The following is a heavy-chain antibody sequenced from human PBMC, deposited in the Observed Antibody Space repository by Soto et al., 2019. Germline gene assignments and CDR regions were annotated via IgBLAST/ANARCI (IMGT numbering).Heavy chain of an antibody. CDR3: ARTNWNANWFDP. Sequence: TSETLSLTCTVSGGSVSSYYWNWIRQPPGKGLEWIGYVYYSGSATYNPSLKSRVTISVDTAKDQFSLKLRSVTAADTAVYYCARTNWNANWFDPWGQGTLVTAPQ. J-gene: IGHJ5*02. V-gene: IGHV4-59*02. D-gene: IGHD1-20*01. CDR2: VYYSGSA. CDR1: GGSVSSYY.